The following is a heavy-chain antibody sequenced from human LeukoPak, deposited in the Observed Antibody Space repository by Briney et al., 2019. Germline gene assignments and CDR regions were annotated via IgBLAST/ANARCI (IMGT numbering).Heavy chain of an antibody. J-gene: IGHJ4*02. CDR3: AKYGNSGWVIDY. V-gene: IGHV4-59*08. D-gene: IGHD6-19*01. Sequence: XIXQXXGXXXEYIGYIYYTGGTNYNPSLRSRVTMSVDTSKNQFSLKLSSVTAADTAVYFCAKYGNSGWVIDYWGQGTLVTVSS. CDR2: IYYTGGT.